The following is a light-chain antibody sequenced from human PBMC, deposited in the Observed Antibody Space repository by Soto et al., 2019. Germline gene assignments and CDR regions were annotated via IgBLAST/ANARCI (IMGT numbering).Light chain of an antibody. J-gene: IGKJ5*01. CDR1: QSISNY. CDR3: QQSYSNPIT. Sequence: DIQMTQSPSSLSASVGDRVTITCRASQSISNYLNWYQQKPGKAPKVLIYAASNLQSGVPSRFSGSGSGTDFTLTISSLQPEDFATYYCQQSYSNPITFGQGTKLEIE. CDR2: AAS. V-gene: IGKV1-39*01.